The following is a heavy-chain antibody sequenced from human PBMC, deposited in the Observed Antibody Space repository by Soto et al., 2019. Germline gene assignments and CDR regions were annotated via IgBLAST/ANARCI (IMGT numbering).Heavy chain of an antibody. CDR3: ARYKSNYYYGMDV. V-gene: IGHV4-59*01. CDR2: IYYSGST. J-gene: IGHJ6*02. Sequence: SETLSLTSTVSGGSISSYYWSWIRQPPEKGQEWIGYIYYSGSTNYNPPLKSRVTIPADTSKNQFSLKLSSVTAADTAVYYCARYKSNYYYGMDVWGQGTTVTVSS. CDR1: GGSISSYY. D-gene: IGHD1-20*01.